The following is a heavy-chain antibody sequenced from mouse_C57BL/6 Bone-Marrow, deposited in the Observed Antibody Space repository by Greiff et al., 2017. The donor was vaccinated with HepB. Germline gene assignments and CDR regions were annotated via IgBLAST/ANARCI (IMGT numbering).Heavy chain of an antibody. CDR2: LNPSTGGT. CDR3: ARLGNYLSYWYFDV. D-gene: IGHD2-1*01. CDR1: GYSFTGYY. Sequence: VQLQQSGPALVKPGASVKISCKASGYSFTGYYMNWVKQSPEKSLEWIGELNPSTGGTTYNQKFKAKATLTVDKSSSTAYMQLKSLTSEDSAVYYCARLGNYLSYWYFDVWGTGTTVTVSS. V-gene: IGHV1-42*01. J-gene: IGHJ1*03.